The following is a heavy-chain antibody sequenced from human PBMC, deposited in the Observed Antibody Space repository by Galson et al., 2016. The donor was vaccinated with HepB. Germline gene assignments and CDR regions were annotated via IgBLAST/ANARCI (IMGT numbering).Heavy chain of an antibody. Sequence: SLRLSCAASGFTLSSYAMSWVRQAPGKGLQWVSAISVSGGRTYYADSVKGRFTISRDNSKNTLYLQMNSLRAEDTAIYYCAKDASHDYIWGTYRNDDAFDIWGQGTTVTVSS. J-gene: IGHJ3*02. CDR2: ISVSGGRT. CDR3: AKDASHDYIWGTYRNDDAFDI. CDR1: GFTLSSYA. V-gene: IGHV3-23*01. D-gene: IGHD3-16*02.